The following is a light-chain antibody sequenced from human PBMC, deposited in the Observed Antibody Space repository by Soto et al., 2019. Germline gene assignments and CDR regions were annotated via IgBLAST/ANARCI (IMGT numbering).Light chain of an antibody. CDR2: EDG. V-gene: IGLV1-51*02. Sequence: QSALTQPPSVSAAPGQXXXXXXXXSSSNVAKNFVSWYQQLPGTAPKLLIYEDGKRYSGTPDRFSGSKTGTSATLGITGLQTGDEADYYCGTWDSSLSAGVFGTGTKVTV. CDR3: GTWDSSLSAGV. J-gene: IGLJ1*01. CDR1: SSNVAKNF.